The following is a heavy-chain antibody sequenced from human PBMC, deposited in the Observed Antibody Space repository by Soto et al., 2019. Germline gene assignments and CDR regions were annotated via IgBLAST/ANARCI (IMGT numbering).Heavy chain of an antibody. V-gene: IGHV4-59*08. Sequence: SETLSLTCTVSGGSISSYYWSWIRQPPGKGLEWIGYIYYSGSTNYNPSLKSRVTISVDTSKNQFSLKLNSMTAADTAVYYCARHNYGSGSTYFDYWGQGTLVXVSS. CDR3: ARHNYGSGSTYFDY. D-gene: IGHD3-10*01. CDR2: IYYSGST. J-gene: IGHJ4*02. CDR1: GGSISSYY.